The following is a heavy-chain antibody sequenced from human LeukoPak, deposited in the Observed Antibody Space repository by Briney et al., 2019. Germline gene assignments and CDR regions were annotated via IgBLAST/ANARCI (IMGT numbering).Heavy chain of an antibody. CDR1: ASTFSSYA. V-gene: IGHV1-69*04. CDR2: IIPIFGIA. Sequence: ASVTLCFNASASTFSSYAISWVRQPPGQGLERMGSIIPIFGIANYAQKFQVRVPITADKSTSTTYMELSSLRSEDTAVYYCARNSIVGATLRVSNWFDPWGQGTLVTVSS. CDR3: ARNSIVGATLRVSNWFDP. J-gene: IGHJ5*02. D-gene: IGHD1-26*01.